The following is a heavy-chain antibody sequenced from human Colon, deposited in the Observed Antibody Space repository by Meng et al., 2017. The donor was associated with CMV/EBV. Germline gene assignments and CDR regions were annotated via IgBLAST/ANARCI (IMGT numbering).Heavy chain of an antibody. CDR3: ARSGAGYDTTGPGDY. Sequence: SGFTFSTYAIHWVRQAPGKGLEWVAVTSYDERHKYYGVSVKGRFTISRDNSKNTLFLQMDSLRTEDTAVYYCARSGAGYDTTGPGDYWGQGTLVTVSS. D-gene: IGHD3-22*01. J-gene: IGHJ4*02. CDR2: TSYDERHK. CDR1: GFTFSTYA. V-gene: IGHV3-30*01.